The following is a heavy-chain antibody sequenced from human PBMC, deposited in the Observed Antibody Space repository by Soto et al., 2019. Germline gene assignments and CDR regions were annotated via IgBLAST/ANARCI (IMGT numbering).Heavy chain of an antibody. J-gene: IGHJ4*02. CDR2: IYYSGST. D-gene: IGHD3-3*01. CDR1: GDSISSSTYY. CDR3: ARAGRLFGHFDY. V-gene: IGHV4-39*07. Sequence: PSETLSLTCTVSGDSISSSTYYWGWIRQPPGKGLEWIGSIYYSGSTYYNPSLESRVTISVDTSKNQFSLKLSSVTAADTAVYYCARAGRLFGHFDYWGQGTLVTVCS.